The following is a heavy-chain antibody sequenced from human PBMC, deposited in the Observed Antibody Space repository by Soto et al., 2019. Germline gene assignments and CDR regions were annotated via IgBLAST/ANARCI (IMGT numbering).Heavy chain of an antibody. D-gene: IGHD2-21*02. CDR3: AKDSAAYCGGDCYPEYFQH. V-gene: IGHV3-11*01. CDR2: ISSTSPI. CDR1: AFTFSDYY. Sequence: VQLVESGGGLVKSGGSLRVSCAASAFTFSDYYMKWVRQAPGKGLYWVSSISSTSPIYYADSVKGRFTISRDNAKNSLYLQMNSLRAEDTAVYYCAKDSAAYCGGDCYPEYFQHWGQGTLVTVSS. J-gene: IGHJ1*01.